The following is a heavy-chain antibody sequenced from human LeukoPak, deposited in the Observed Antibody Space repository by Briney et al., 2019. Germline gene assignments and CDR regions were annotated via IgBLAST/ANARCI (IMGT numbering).Heavy chain of an antibody. CDR3: ARTGNLGIAPFDY. D-gene: IGHD6-13*01. J-gene: IGHJ4*02. V-gene: IGHV1-46*01. CDR2: INPSGGGT. Sequence: ASVKVSCKASGYTFTSYYMHWVRQAPGQGLEWMGIINPSGGGTSYAQKFQGRVTMTRDTSTSTVYMELSSLRSEDTAVYWCARTGNLGIAPFDYWGQGTLVTVSS. CDR1: GYTFTSYY.